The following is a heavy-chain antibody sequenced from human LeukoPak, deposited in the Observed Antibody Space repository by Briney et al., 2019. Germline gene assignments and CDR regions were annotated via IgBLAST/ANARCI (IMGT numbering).Heavy chain of an antibody. CDR2: IYYSGST. J-gene: IGHJ3*02. CDR3: ARDCSGGSCYGAFDI. D-gene: IGHD2-15*01. V-gene: IGHV4-61*01. CDR1: GGSVSGGSYY. Sequence: SETPSLTCTVSGGSVSGGSYYWSWIRQPPGKGLEWIGYIYYSGSTNYNPSLKSRVTISVDTSKNQFSLKLSSVTAADTAVYYCARDCSGGSCYGAFDIWGQGTMVTVSS.